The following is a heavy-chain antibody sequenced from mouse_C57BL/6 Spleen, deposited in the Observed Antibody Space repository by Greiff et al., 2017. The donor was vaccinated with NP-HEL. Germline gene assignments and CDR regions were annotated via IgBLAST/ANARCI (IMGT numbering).Heavy chain of an antibody. J-gene: IGHJ1*03. CDR3: ARDPTTVHWYCDV. V-gene: IGHV5-4*01. CDR2: ISDGGSYT. D-gene: IGHD1-1*01. Sequence: DVMLVESGGGLVKPGGSLKLSCAASGFTFSSYAMSWVRQTPEKRLEWVATISDGGSYTYYPDNVKGRFTISRDNAKNNLYLQMSHLKSEDTAMYYCARDPTTVHWYCDVWGTGTTVTVSS. CDR1: GFTFSSYA.